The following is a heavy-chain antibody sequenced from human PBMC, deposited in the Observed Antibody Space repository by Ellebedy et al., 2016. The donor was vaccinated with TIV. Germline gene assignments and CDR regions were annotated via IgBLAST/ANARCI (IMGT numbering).Heavy chain of an antibody. D-gene: IGHD3-10*01. CDR1: GFTFDDYA. J-gene: IGHJ6*02. CDR3: AKGVIPFYYYYGMDV. Sequence: SLKISXAASGFTFDDYAMHWVRQAPGKGLEWVSGISWNSGSIGYADSVKGRFTISRDNAKNSLYLQMNSLRAEDTAVYYCAKGVIPFYYYYGMDVWGQGTTVTVSS. V-gene: IGHV3-9*01. CDR2: ISWNSGSI.